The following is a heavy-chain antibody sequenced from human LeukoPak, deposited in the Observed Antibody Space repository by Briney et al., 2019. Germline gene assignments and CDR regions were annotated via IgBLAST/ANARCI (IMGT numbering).Heavy chain of an antibody. CDR2: TSSSCSYI. CDR1: GLTFSSYS. J-gene: IGHJ4*02. D-gene: IGHD2-2*01. V-gene: IGHV3-21*01. CDR3: ARGSGMWSTVYFDY. Sequence: GGSLRLSCAASGLTFSSYSMNWVRQAPGKGLEWVSSTSSSCSYIYYADSVKGRFTISRDNAKNSLYLQMNSLRAEDTAVYYCARGSGMWSTVYFDYWGQGTLVTVSS.